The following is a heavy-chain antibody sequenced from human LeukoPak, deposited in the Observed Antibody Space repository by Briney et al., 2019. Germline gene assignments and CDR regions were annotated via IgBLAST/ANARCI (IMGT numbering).Heavy chain of an antibody. CDR3: ARGEYSNGYPYRLDS. CDR2: INPKSGDA. Sequence: GASVKVSCKASGSTFGDYHINWVRQASGQGPEWMGWINPKSGDAKYGQAFQGRVTMTRDTSISTAYMELNRLRFDDTAMYYCARGEYSNGYPYRLDSWGQGTLVTVSS. V-gene: IGHV1-2*02. CDR1: GSTFGDYH. J-gene: IGHJ4*02. D-gene: IGHD3-16*01.